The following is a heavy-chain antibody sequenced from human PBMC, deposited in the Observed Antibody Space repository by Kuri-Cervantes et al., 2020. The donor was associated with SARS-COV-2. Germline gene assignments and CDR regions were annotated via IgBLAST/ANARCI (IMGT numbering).Heavy chain of an antibody. CDR1: GFTFSNYG. CDR3: AREEVVPAAVRGYFYRYGMGV. CDR2: IWYDGRNK. J-gene: IGHJ6*02. D-gene: IGHD2-2*01. Sequence: GESLKISCVASGFTFSNYGMHWVRQAPGKGLEWVAVIWYDGRNKYYAESVKGRFTISRDNSKNTLFLQMDGLRAEDTAVYYCAREEVVPAAVRGYFYRYGMGVWGQGTTVTVSS. V-gene: IGHV3-33*01.